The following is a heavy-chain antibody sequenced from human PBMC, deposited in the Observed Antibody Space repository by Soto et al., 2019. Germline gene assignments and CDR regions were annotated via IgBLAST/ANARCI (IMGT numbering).Heavy chain of an antibody. CDR1: GGSIRDINW. J-gene: IGHJ6*02. CDR3: ARFGGGMDV. CDR2: IYHSGTT. D-gene: IGHD3-10*01. Sequence: QVQLQESGPGLVKPSGTLSLTCAVSGGSIRDINWWYWIRQPPGKGLEWIGEIYHSGTTHYNPSLMSRLTISVNKSKNQFSLKLSSVTAADTAVYYCARFGGGMDVWGQGTTVTVSS. V-gene: IGHV4-4*02.